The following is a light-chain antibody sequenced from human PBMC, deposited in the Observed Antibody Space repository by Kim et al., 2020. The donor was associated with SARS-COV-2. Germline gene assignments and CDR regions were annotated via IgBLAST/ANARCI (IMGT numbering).Light chain of an antibody. V-gene: IGLV10-54*01. Sequence: QAGLTQPPSVSKGLRQTATLTCTGNSNNVGNEGAAWLQQHQGHPPKLLFFRNNNRSSGISERLSASRSGNIASLTITGLQIEDEGDYYCSAWDSSLNVWVFGGGTKVTVL. CDR1: SNNVGNEG. CDR3: SAWDSSLNVWV. CDR2: RNN. J-gene: IGLJ3*02.